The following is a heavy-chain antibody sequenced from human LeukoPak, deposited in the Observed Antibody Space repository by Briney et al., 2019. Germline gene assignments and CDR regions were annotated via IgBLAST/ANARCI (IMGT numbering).Heavy chain of an antibody. J-gene: IGHJ6*01. D-gene: IGHD2-21*01. Sequence: SETLSLTCTVSGDSIRSYYWNWVRQPPGKSPEWIGFTHYSGSTFYNPSLKSRVSTSVDTSKNQFSLRLNSVTAADTAVYFCATTEKNRYYINLWGPGTTVIVSS. CDR1: GDSIRSYY. CDR3: ATTEKNRYYINL. CDR2: THYSGST. V-gene: IGHV4-59*12.